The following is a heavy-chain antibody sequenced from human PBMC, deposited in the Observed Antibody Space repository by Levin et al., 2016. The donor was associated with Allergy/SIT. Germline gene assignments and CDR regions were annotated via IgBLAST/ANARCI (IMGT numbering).Heavy chain of an antibody. CDR2: IGSATRTI. CDR1: GFTFSSYS. D-gene: IGHD3-9*01. CDR3: ARRGHYDILTGYNYFDY. V-gene: IGHV3-48*01. Sequence: GESLKISCAASGFTFSSYSMNWVRQAPGKGLEWISYIGSATRTIYYADSVKGRFTISRDNAKSSLYLQMNSLRAGDTAVYYCARRGHYDILTGYNYFDYWGQGTLVTVSS. J-gene: IGHJ4*02.